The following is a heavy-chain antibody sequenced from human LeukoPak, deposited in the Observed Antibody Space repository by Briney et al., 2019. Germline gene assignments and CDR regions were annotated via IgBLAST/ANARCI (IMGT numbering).Heavy chain of an antibody. CDR2: ISTSSSYI. Sequence: PGGSLRLSCTTSGFIFSSSTMNWVRQAPGKGLEWVSTISTSSSYIYYADSVRGRFTISRDNAKSSFYLQMNSLRAEDTAVYYCARVNDGIAGYNLGRHLDYWGQGTLVTVSS. J-gene: IGHJ4*02. D-gene: IGHD1-1*01. CDR3: ARVNDGIAGYNLGRHLDY. V-gene: IGHV3-21*01. CDR1: GFIFSSST.